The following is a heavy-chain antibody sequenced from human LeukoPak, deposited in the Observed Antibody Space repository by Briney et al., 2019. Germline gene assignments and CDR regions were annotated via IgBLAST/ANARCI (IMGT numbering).Heavy chain of an antibody. J-gene: IGHJ4*02. Sequence: GGSLRLPCAAPGFTFSDYYMSWIRQAPGKGLEWVSYISSSGSTIYYADSVKGRFTISRDNAKNSLYLQMNSLRAEDTAVYYCARDSEAVAGNFDYWGQGTLVTVSS. CDR1: GFTFSDYY. D-gene: IGHD6-19*01. V-gene: IGHV3-11*01. CDR2: ISSSGSTI. CDR3: ARDSEAVAGNFDY.